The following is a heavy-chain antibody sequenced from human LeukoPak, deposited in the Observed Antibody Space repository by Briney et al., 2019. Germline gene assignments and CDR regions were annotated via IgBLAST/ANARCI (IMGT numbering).Heavy chain of an antibody. Sequence: PGGSLRLSCAASGFTFSSHAMNWVRQAPGRGLEWVSTISGSGSNTYCADSVKGRFTISRDNSKNTLYLQVNSLRVEDTALYYCAKDLRGYNRPIDHWGQGTLVTVSS. J-gene: IGHJ4*02. CDR2: ISGSGSNT. V-gene: IGHV3-23*01. CDR1: GFTFSSHA. CDR3: AKDLRGYNRPIDH. D-gene: IGHD5-24*01.